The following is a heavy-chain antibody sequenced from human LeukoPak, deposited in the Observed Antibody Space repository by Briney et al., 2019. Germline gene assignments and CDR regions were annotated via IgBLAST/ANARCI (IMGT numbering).Heavy chain of an antibody. CDR2: ISFDGSGQ. J-gene: IGHJ4*02. CDR1: GFTFSNYG. CDR3: ARDLNLGTTDSY. Sequence: PGKSLRLSCAASGFTFSNYGMHWVRQAPGKGLEWLAVISFDGSGQYYADSVKGRFTISRDDSKNMLYLQMNSLRVEDTAVYYCARDLNLGTTDSYWGQGTLVTISS. D-gene: IGHD1-14*01. V-gene: IGHV3-30*03.